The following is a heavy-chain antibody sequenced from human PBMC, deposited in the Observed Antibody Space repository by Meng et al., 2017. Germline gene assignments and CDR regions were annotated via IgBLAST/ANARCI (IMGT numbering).Heavy chain of an antibody. CDR3: ARGSYSFDS. V-gene: IGHV6-1*01. CDR1: GDSVSSNSAA. D-gene: IGHD1-26*01. J-gene: IGHJ4*02. CDR2: AYYRSKWYH. Sequence: QVPLQQSGPGLVKPSPTLSPICAIAGDSVSSNSAAWNWIRQSPSRGLEWLGRAYYRSKWYHDYAESVKSRISIDPDTSKNQFSLQLRSVTPEDSAVYYCARGSYSFDSWGQRTLVTV.